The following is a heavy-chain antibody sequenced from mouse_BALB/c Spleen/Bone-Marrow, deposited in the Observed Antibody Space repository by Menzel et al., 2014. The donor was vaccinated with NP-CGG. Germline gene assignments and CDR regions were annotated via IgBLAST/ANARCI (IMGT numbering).Heavy chain of an antibody. CDR3: TRDHYYYGSSYWYFDV. J-gene: IGHJ1*01. D-gene: IGHD1-1*01. CDR1: GYTFTSXY. V-gene: IGHV1S81*02. CDR2: INPSNGGT. Sequence: QVQLQQSGAELVKPGASVKLSCMASGYTFTSXYXYWVKRRPGQGLEWIGGINPSNGGTNFNEKFKSKATLTVDKSSSTAYMQRSSLTSEDSAVYYCTRDHYYYGSSYWYFDVWGAGTTVTVSS.